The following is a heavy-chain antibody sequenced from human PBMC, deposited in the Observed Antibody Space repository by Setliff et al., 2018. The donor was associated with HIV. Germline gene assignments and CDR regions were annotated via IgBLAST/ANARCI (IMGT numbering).Heavy chain of an antibody. CDR2: IYYSGST. CDR1: GGSISSGGYY. Sequence: SETLSLTCTVSGGSISSGGYYWSWIRQHPGKGLEWIGYIYYSGSTYYNPSLKSRVTISVDTSKNQFSLKLSSVTAADTAVYYCVRPIVGDTARYFDYWGQGTLVTVSS. CDR3: VRPIVGDTARYFDY. J-gene: IGHJ4*02. V-gene: IGHV4-31*03. D-gene: IGHD1-26*01.